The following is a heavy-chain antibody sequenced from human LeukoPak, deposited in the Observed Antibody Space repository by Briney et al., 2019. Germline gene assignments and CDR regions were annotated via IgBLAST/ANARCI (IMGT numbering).Heavy chain of an antibody. V-gene: IGHV3-23*01. D-gene: IGHD3-10*01. CDR2: INSGSGTT. CDR3: AKGSAGAGSYRPFDY. Sequence: GGSLRLSCAASGFIFSSAVMSWVRQAPGKDLEWVSAINSGSGTTYAESVKGRFTISRDNSRNTLYLQMNTLRAEDTAVYYCAKGSAGAGSYRPFDYWGQGTLVTVSS. CDR1: GFIFSSAV. J-gene: IGHJ4*02.